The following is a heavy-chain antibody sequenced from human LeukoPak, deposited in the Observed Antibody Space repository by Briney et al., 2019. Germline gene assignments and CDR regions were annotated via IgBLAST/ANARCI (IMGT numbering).Heavy chain of an antibody. CDR1: GGSFSGYY. V-gene: IGHV4-34*01. J-gene: IGHJ4*02. CDR3: ARRSRYYYGSGSPFDY. Sequence: PSETLSLTCAVYGGSFSGYYWSWIRQPPGKGLEWIGEINHSGGTNYNPSLKSRVTISVDTSKNQFSLKLSSVTAADTAVYYCARRSRYYYGSGSPFDYWGQGTLVTVSS. CDR2: INHSGGT. D-gene: IGHD3-10*01.